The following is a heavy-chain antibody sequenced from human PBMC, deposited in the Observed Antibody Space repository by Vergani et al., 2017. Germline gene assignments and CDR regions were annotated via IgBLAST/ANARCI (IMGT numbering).Heavy chain of an antibody. D-gene: IGHD2-15*01. J-gene: IGHJ3*02. CDR1: GGSFSGYY. Sequence: QVQLPQWGAGLLKPSETLSLTCAVYGGSFSGYYWSWIRQPPGKGLEWIGEINHSGSTNYNPSLKSRVTISVDTSKNQFSLKLSSVTAADTAVYYCARVPGGYCSGGSCYSRAFDIWGQGTMVTVSS. CDR2: INHSGST. V-gene: IGHV4-34*01. CDR3: ARVPGGYCSGGSCYSRAFDI.